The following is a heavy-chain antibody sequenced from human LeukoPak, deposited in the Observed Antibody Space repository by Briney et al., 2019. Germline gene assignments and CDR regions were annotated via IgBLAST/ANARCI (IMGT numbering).Heavy chain of an antibody. CDR1: GGSLNYYY. CDR2: IYYSAST. V-gene: IGHV4-59*01. J-gene: IGHJ2*01. Sequence: SETLSLTCTVSGGSLNYYYWMWIRQPPGKGLEWIGYIYYSASTNYNPSLKSRVTISVDTSKNQFSLKLSSVTAADTAVYYCAREWLLPDWYFDLWGRGTLVTVSS. D-gene: IGHD3-22*01. CDR3: AREWLLPDWYFDL.